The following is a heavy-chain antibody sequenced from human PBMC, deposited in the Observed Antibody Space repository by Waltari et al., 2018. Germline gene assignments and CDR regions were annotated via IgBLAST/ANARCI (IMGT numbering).Heavy chain of an antibody. D-gene: IGHD2-21*01. V-gene: IGHV4-34*01. CDR2: IHYSGST. J-gene: IGHJ4*01. Sequence: QVQLHQWGAGQLKPSEPLSLTCAVSGDSSLGSFWSWLRQSPGKGLEWLGSIHYSGSTNYNPTLESRLSLSVDTTKKRFSLSLNSVTAADAALYFCARYGEVPASYFFDYWGQGTLVTVSS. CDR3: ARYGEVPASYFFDY. CDR1: GDSSLGSF.